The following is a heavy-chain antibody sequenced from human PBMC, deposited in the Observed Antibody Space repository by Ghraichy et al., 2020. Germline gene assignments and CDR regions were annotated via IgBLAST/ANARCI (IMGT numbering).Heavy chain of an antibody. J-gene: IGHJ4*02. D-gene: IGHD5-18*01. V-gene: IGHV3-30*02. CDR1: GFSLSSYG. Sequence: GESLNISCAATGFSLSSYGMHWVRQAPGKGLEWVAYLRFEGSDKYYEDSVKGRFTISRDTSKNTLYLQMNTLRVEDTVVYYCARDWRDSAIDYRGQGTLVTVSS. CDR2: LRFEGSDK. CDR3: ARDWRDSAIDY.